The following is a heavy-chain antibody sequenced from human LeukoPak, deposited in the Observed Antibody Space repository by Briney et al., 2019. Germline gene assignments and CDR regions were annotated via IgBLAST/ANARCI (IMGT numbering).Heavy chain of an antibody. CDR2: VSYSGTT. V-gene: IGHV4-59*01. CDR1: DDSLSSYY. CDR3: ARVGGWLTPD. J-gene: IGHJ4*02. Sequence: PSETLSLTCSVSDDSLSSYYWNWFRQPPGKGPEWVGLVSYSGTTKYNPSLKSRLTISEDKSKNQCSLTLNSVTAADTAVYYCARVGGWLTPDWGQGTLVTVSS. D-gene: IGHD5-12*01.